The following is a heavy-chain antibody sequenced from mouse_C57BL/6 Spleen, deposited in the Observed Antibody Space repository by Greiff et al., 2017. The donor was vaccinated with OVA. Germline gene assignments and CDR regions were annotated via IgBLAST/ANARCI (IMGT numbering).Heavy chain of an antibody. CDR3: AREGAPDAWFAY. J-gene: IGHJ3*01. CDR2: INPSNGGT. CDR1: GYTFTSYW. Sequence: QVQLQQPGTELVKPGASVKLSCKASGYTFTSYWMHWVKQRPGQGLEWIGNINPSNGGTNYNEKFKSKATLTVDKSSSTAYMQLSSLTSEDSAVYYWAREGAPDAWFAYWGQGTLVTVSA. V-gene: IGHV1-53*01.